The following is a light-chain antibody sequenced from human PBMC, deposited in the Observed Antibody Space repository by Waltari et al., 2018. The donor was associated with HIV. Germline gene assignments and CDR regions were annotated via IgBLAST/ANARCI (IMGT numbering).Light chain of an antibody. Sequence: QSALTQPASVSGSPGQSISISCTGTSSDVGAYNYVSWYQQHPRQAPKLIIYDVNYRPSGISSRFAGSKSGNTASRTISGLQAEDEADYYCSSYTGSDTLLGVFGTGTKVTVL. CDR1: SSDVGAYNY. CDR2: DVN. J-gene: IGLJ1*01. V-gene: IGLV2-14*01. CDR3: SSYTGSDTLLGV.